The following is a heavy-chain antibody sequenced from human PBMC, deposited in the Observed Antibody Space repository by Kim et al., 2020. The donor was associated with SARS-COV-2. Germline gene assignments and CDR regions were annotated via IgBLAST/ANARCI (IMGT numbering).Heavy chain of an antibody. Sequence: GGSLRLSCTTSGFTFTGHAMSWVRQAPGKGLGWVSSIDGSDGTTYYVDSVRGRFTISRDDSKNTLYLQMSALRGDDTAVYYCMKGGWGWIWDHWGQGTLVTVSS. CDR1: GFTFTGHA. CDR3: MKGGWGWIWDH. D-gene: IGHD2-21*01. V-gene: IGHV3-23*01. CDR2: IDGSDGTT. J-gene: IGHJ4*02.